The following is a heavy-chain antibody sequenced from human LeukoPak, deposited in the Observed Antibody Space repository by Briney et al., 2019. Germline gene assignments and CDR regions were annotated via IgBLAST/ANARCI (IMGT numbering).Heavy chain of an antibody. CDR3: ARQVVTAGDAFDI. Sequence: SETLSLTCAVYGGSFSGYYWSWIRQPPGKGLEWIGEIKHSGSTNYNPSLKSRVTISVDTSKNQFSLKLSSVTAADTAVYYCARQVVTAGDAFDIWGQGTMVTVSS. D-gene: IGHD2-21*02. CDR1: GGSFSGYY. CDR2: IKHSGST. V-gene: IGHV4-34*01. J-gene: IGHJ3*02.